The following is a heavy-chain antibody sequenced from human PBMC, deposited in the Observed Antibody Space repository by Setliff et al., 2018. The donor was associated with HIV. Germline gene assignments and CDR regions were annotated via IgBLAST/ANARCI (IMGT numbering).Heavy chain of an antibody. D-gene: IGHD6-6*01. V-gene: IGHV4-34*01. CDR3: ARRYRIAARPKWFDP. J-gene: IGHJ5*02. CDR1: GGSFSDYY. Sequence: SETLSLTCAVYGGSFSDYYWSWIRQPPGKGPEWIGEINHSGSTNYNPSLKSRVTISVDTSKNQFSLKLSSVTASGTAVYYCARRYRIAARPKWFDPWGQGTLVTVSS. CDR2: INHSGST.